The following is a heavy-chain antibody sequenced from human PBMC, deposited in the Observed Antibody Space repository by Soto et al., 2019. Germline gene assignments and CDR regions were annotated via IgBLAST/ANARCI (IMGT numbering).Heavy chain of an antibody. J-gene: IGHJ3*01. CDR3: ARVPPNRKVGARVLFDF. CDR1: GGTFSSYA. CDR2: NIPIFGTA. V-gene: IGHV1-69*12. D-gene: IGHD1-26*01. Sequence: QVQLVQSGAEVKKPGSSVKVSCKASGGTFSSYAISWVRQAPGQGLEWMGGNIPIFGTANYAQKFQGRVTFTGTESPGLPYRELSGLRSENTAGYNGARVPPNRKVGARVLFDFWGQGKRVT.